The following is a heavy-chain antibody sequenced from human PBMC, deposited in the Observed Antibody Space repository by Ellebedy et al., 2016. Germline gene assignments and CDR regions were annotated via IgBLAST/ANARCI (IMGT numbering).Heavy chain of an antibody. Sequence: ASVKVSXXVSGYTLTELSMHWVRQAPGKGLEWMGGFDPEDGETIYAQKFQGRVTMTEDTSTDTAYMELSSLRSDDTAVYYCARGETTEFDYWGQGTLVTVSS. D-gene: IGHD4-17*01. V-gene: IGHV1-24*01. CDR2: FDPEDGET. CDR3: ARGETTEFDY. CDR1: GYTLTELS. J-gene: IGHJ4*02.